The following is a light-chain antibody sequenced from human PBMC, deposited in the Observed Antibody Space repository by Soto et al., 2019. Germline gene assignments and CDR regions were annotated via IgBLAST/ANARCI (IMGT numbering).Light chain of an antibody. J-gene: IGKJ3*01. Sequence: DFVMTQSPDSLAVSLGERATINCKSSQNLLYSPIQKNYLAWYRQKPGQPPELLISWASTRESGVPDRISGSGSGTDFTLTISSLQAEDVAVYYCQQYFSTLFTFGPGTKVEIK. CDR2: WAS. V-gene: IGKV4-1*01. CDR3: QQYFSTLFT. CDR1: QNLLYSPIQKNY.